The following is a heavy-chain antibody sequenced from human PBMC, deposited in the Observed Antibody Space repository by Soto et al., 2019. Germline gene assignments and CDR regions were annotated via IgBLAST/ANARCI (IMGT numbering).Heavy chain of an antibody. J-gene: IGHJ4*02. CDR1: GGTFSNYA. Sequence: QVRLVQSGAEVKKPGSSVKVSCKASGGTFSNYAIGWVRQAPGQGLEWMGGIILPFGTANYAQKFQGRVTITADESMTTAYMELSGLRSEDTAVYYCARGPDYAGSFDYWGQGTLVTVSS. CDR2: IILPFGTA. D-gene: IGHD4-17*01. CDR3: ARGPDYAGSFDY. V-gene: IGHV1-69*12.